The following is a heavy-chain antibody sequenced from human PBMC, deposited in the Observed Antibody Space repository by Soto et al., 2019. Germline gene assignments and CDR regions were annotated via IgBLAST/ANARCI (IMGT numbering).Heavy chain of an antibody. CDR2: IIPIFGTA. Sequence: ASVKVSCKASGCTFSSXAIGWVRQAPGQGLEWMGGIIPIFGTANYAQKFQGRVTITADESTSTAYMELSSLRSEDTAVYYCASLSGYYYEGPGYWGQGTLVTVSS. J-gene: IGHJ4*02. V-gene: IGHV1-69*13. D-gene: IGHD3-22*01. CDR3: ASLSGYYYEGPGY. CDR1: GCTFSSXA.